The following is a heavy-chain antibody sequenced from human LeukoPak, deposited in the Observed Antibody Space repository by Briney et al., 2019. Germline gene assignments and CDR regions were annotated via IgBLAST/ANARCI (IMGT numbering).Heavy chain of an antibody. CDR2: FDPEYGKT. V-gene: IGHV1-24*01. CDR1: GYTLSELS. D-gene: IGHD2-2*01. CDR3: ATDSGTVVPAATYYWYFDL. J-gene: IGHJ2*01. Sequence: ASVKVSCKVSGYTLSELSMHWVRQAPGKGLEWMGGFDPEYGKTIYAQKFQGRVTMTEDTSTDTAYMELSSLRSEDTAVYYCATDSGTVVPAATYYWYFDLWGRGTLVTVSS.